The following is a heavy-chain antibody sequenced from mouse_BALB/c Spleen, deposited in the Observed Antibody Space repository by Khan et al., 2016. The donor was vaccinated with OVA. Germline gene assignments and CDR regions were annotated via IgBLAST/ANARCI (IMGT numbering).Heavy chain of an antibody. CDR2: INTYTGEP. V-gene: IGHV9-3-1*01. CDR1: GYTFTNYG. J-gene: IGHJ4*01. D-gene: IGHD1-1*01. CDR3: ASPPYCSYVITY. Sequence: QIQLVQSGPELKKPGETVKLSCKASGYTFTNYGMNWLKQAPGKGLKWMGWINTYTGEPTYADDFKGRFAFSLETSASPSYLQFNNLKNEDTATSFYASPPYCSYVITYWGQGTSVTVSA.